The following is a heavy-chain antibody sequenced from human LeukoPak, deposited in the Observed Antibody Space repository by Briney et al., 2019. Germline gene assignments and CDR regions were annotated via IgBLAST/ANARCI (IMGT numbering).Heavy chain of an antibody. Sequence: AGGSLRLSCAASGFTFSSYAMSWVRQAPGKGLEWVSAISGSGGSTYYADSVKGRFTISRDNSKNTLYLQMNSLRAEDTAVYYCAKDLSNVRQWLVRGAFDIWGQGTMVTVSS. V-gene: IGHV3-23*01. D-gene: IGHD6-19*01. J-gene: IGHJ3*02. CDR3: AKDLSNVRQWLVRGAFDI. CDR2: ISGSGGST. CDR1: GFTFSSYA.